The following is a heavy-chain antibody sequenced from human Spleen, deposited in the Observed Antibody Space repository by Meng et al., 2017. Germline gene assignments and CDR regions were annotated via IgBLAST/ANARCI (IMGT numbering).Heavy chain of an antibody. CDR1: GGSISSYY. D-gene: IGHD6-13*01. J-gene: IGHJ6*02. Sequence: SETLSLTCTVSGGSISSYYWSWIRQPPGKGLEWIGYIYYSGSTNYNPSLKSRVTISVDTSKNQFSLKLSSVTAADTAVYYCARAPTRRAAAGTYYYYGMGVWGQGTTVTVSS. CDR3: ARAPTRRAAAGTYYYYGMGV. CDR2: IYYSGST. V-gene: IGHV4-59*01.